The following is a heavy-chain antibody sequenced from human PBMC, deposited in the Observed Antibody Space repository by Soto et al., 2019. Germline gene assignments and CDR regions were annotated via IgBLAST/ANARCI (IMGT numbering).Heavy chain of an antibody. Sequence: GGSLRLSCAASGFTFSSYAMSWVRQAPGKGLEWVSAISGSGGSTYYADSVKGRFTISRDNSKNTLYLQMNSLRAEDTAVYDCAKDHAATMIEVDAFDIWGQGTMVTVSS. D-gene: IGHD3-22*01. V-gene: IGHV3-23*01. CDR1: GFTFSSYA. CDR2: ISGSGGST. J-gene: IGHJ3*02. CDR3: AKDHAATMIEVDAFDI.